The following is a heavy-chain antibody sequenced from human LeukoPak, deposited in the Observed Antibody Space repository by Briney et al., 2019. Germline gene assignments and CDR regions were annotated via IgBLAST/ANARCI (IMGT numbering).Heavy chain of an antibody. V-gene: IGHV3-20*04. CDR1: GFIFDDYG. J-gene: IGHJ4*02. Sequence: GGSLRLSCAASGFIFDDYGMSWVRQAPGKGLEWVSGINWNGGSTGYADSVKGRFTISRDNAKNSLYLQMNSLRAEEDTTLYYCARDAPTVGVDSWGQGTLVTVSS. CDR3: ARDAPTVGVDS. CDR2: INWNGGST.